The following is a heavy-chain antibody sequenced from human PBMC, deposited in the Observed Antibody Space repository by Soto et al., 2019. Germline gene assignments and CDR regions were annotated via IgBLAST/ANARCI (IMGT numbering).Heavy chain of an antibody. V-gene: IGHV4-34*01. J-gene: IGHJ4*02. CDR1: GGSFSGYY. Sequence: QVQLQQWGAGLLKPSETLSLTCAVYGGSFSGYYWSWIRQSPGKGLEWIREINHRGSTRYNPSLKSRVTLSVDTSKNQFSLRLNSVTAADTAVYYCARVDDYWGQGTLVTVSS. CDR2: INHRGST. CDR3: ARVDDY.